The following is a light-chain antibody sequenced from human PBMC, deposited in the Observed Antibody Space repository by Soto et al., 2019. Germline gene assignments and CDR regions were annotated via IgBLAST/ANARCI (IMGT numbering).Light chain of an antibody. CDR2: MDS. CDR1: GSNIGSNT. CDR3: STWDDTLNGVI. J-gene: IGLJ2*01. Sequence: QAVVTQPPSASGTPGQGVTISCSGSGSNIGSNTVNWYQQLPGSAPKVLIYMDSQRPSGVSDRFSGSKSGTSASLAISGLQSEDDSVYFCSTWDDTLNGVIFGGGTKLTVL. V-gene: IGLV1-44*01.